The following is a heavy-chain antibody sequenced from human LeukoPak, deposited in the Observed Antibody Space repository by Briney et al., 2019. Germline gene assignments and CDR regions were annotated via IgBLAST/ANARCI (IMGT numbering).Heavy chain of an antibody. CDR2: IKQDGSET. V-gene: IGHV3-7*01. CDR3: ARDRDSRWDFDL. J-gene: IGHJ2*01. D-gene: IGHD3-22*01. CDR1: GFTFSSYW. Sequence: GSLRLSCAVSGFTFSSYWMSWVRQAPGKGLEWVASIKQDGSETYYVDSVKGRFTLSRDNAKNSLYLQMNSLRADDTAVYYCARDRDSRWDFDLWGRGTLATVSS.